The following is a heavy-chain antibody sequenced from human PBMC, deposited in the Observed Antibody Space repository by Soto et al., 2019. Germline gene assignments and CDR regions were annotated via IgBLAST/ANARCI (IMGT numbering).Heavy chain of an antibody. CDR2: IYWDDDK. CDR3: VQSRCGGDCLQSYSSHSYYGLDV. Sequence: SGPTRVNPTQTLTLTCSFSGFPLSTTGVGVGWIRQPPGKALEWLALIYWDDDKRYNPSLNSRLTITKDTSKNQVVLAMTNMEPVDTATYYCVQSRCGGDCLQSYSSHSYYGLDVWGQGTTVTVSS. V-gene: IGHV2-5*02. J-gene: IGHJ6*02. D-gene: IGHD2-21*02. CDR1: GFPLSTTGVG.